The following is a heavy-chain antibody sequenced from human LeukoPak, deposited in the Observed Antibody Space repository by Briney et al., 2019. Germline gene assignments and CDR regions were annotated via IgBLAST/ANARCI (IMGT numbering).Heavy chain of an antibody. V-gene: IGHV4-30-2*01. CDR3: ARSSYYYDSGPLDY. D-gene: IGHD3-22*01. Sequence: SETLSLTCAVSGGSISSGGYSWSWIRQPPGKGLEWIGYTYHSGSTYYNPSLKSRVTISVDRSKNQFSLKLSSVTAAGTAVYYCARSSYYYDSGPLDYWGQGTLVTVSS. CDR2: TYHSGST. J-gene: IGHJ4*02. CDR1: GGSISSGGYS.